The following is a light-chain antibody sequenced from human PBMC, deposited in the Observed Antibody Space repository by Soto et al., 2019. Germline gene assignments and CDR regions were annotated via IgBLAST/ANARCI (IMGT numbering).Light chain of an antibody. CDR1: QSVSSSF. V-gene: IGKV3-20*01. Sequence: EIVLTQSPGTLSLSPGERATLSCRASQSVSSSFLAWYQQKPGQAPRLLIYGASSRATGIPDRFSGSGSGTDFTLTISGLEPEDFAVYYCQQYDNSPCTFGQGTKVDIK. J-gene: IGKJ1*01. CDR3: QQYDNSPCT. CDR2: GAS.